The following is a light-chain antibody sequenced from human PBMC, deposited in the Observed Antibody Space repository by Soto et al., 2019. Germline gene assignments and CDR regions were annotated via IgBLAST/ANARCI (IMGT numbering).Light chain of an antibody. V-gene: IGKV1-39*01. CDR3: QQSYSTSWT. J-gene: IGKJ1*01. CDR1: QSISSY. Sequence: DIQMTQSPSSLSASVGDRVTITCRASQSISSYLNWYQQKPGKAPNLLIYAASSLQSGVPLRFSGSGSGTDFTLTIGSLQPEDFATYYCQQSYSTSWTFGQGTK. CDR2: AAS.